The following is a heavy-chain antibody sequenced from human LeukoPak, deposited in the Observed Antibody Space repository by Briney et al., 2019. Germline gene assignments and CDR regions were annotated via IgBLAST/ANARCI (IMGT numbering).Heavy chain of an antibody. J-gene: IGHJ4*02. CDR3: ARSGAMVTVGYYFDY. V-gene: IGHV4-61*02. CDR2: IYTSGST. D-gene: IGHD5-18*01. CDR1: GGSISSSSYY. Sequence: SETLSLTCTVSGGSISSSSYYWGWIRQPAGKGLEWIGRIYTSGSTNYNPSLKSRVTISVDTSKNQFSLKLSSVTAADTAVYYCARSGAMVTVGYYFDYWGQGTLVTVSS.